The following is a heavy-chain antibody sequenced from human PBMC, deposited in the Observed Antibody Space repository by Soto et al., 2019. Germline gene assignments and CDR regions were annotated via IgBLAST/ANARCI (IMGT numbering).Heavy chain of an antibody. CDR1: GFTFSSYW. CDR2: INSDGSGT. J-gene: IGHJ6*02. D-gene: IGHD3-10*01. V-gene: IGHV3-74*01. CDR3: ARGWVNYGSGSYDV. Sequence: GGSLRLSCAASGFTFSSYWMHWVRQAPGKGLMWVSRINSDGSGTSYADSVKGRFTISRDNAKNTLYLQMNSLRVEDTAVYYCARGWVNYGSGSYDVWGQGTTVTVS.